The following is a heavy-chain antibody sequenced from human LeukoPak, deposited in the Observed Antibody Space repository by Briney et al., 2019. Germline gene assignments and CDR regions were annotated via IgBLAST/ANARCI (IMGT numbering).Heavy chain of an antibody. CDR1: GFTFSSYW. CDR2: INSDGSST. J-gene: IGHJ4*02. CDR3: ARAGRGLRYFDCLTYDY. D-gene: IGHD3-9*01. Sequence: SGGSLRLSCAASGFTFSSYWMHWVRQAPGKGLVWVSHINSDGSSTTCADSVKGRFTISRDNAKNTLYLQMNSLRAEDTAVYYCARAGRGLRYFDCLTYDYWGQGTLVTVSS. V-gene: IGHV3-74*01.